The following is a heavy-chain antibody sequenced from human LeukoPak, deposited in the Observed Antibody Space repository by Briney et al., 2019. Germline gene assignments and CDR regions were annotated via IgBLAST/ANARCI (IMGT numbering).Heavy chain of an antibody. CDR2: IYTSGST. V-gene: IGHV4-4*09. Sequence: SETLSLTCSVSGGSISSYHWNWIRQPPGKGLEWIGYIYTSGSTNYNPSLTSRVTISVDTSKNQFPLKLSSVTAADTAVYYCARRRYYYDSSGYSYSWFDPWGQGTLVTVSS. CDR1: GGSISSYH. J-gene: IGHJ5*02. D-gene: IGHD3-22*01. CDR3: ARRRYYYDSSGYSYSWFDP.